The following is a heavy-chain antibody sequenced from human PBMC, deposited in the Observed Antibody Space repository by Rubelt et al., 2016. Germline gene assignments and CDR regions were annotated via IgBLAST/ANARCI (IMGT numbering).Heavy chain of an antibody. CDR2: VSYDGSNK. CDR1: SSYA. CDR3: ARDRVAVRGCFDS. D-gene: IGHD6-6*01. J-gene: IGHJ5*01. Sequence: SSYAMHWVRQAPGKGLDWVAVVSYDGSNKFYADSVKGRFTISRDNSKNTLYLQMNSLRVEDTGVYYCARDRVAVRGCFDSWGQGTLVTVSS. V-gene: IGHV3-30*04.